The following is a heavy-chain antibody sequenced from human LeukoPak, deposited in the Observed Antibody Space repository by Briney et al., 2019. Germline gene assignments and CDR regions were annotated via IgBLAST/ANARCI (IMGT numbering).Heavy chain of an antibody. V-gene: IGHV3-15*01. D-gene: IGHD1-26*01. Sequence: GGSLRLSCAASGFTFSNAWMSWVRQAPGKGLEWVGRIKSKTDGGTTDYAAPVKGRFTISRDDSKNTLHLQMNSLKTEDTAVYYCSGLGVNKLGREGYYYYYMDVWGKGTTVTVSS. CDR2: IKSKTDGGTT. CDR1: GFTFSNAW. CDR3: SGLGVNKLGREGYYYYYMDV. J-gene: IGHJ6*03.